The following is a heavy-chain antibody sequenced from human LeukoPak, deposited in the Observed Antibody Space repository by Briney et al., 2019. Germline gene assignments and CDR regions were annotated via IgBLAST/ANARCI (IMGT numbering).Heavy chain of an antibody. Sequence: SVKVSCRASGGTFSSYAISWVRQAPGQGLEWMGRIIPIFGIANYAQKFQGRVTITADKSTSTAYMELSSLRSEDTAVYYCAREGEYGDYVFDYWGQGTLVTVSS. CDR3: AREGEYGDYVFDY. CDR2: IIPIFGIA. CDR1: GGTFSSYA. V-gene: IGHV1-69*04. J-gene: IGHJ4*02. D-gene: IGHD4-17*01.